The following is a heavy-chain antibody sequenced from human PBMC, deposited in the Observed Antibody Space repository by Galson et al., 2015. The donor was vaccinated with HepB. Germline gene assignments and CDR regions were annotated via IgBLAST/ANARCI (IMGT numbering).Heavy chain of an antibody. J-gene: IGHJ4*02. D-gene: IGHD7-27*01. Sequence: SLRLSCAASGFTFSSYAMHWVRQAPGKGLEWVAVISYDGSNKYYADSVKGRFTISRDNSKNTLYLQMNSLRAEDTAVYYCARDPHRQGNWGYFDYWGQGTLVTVSS. CDR1: GFTFSSYA. V-gene: IGHV3-30*04. CDR3: ARDPHRQGNWGYFDY. CDR2: ISYDGSNK.